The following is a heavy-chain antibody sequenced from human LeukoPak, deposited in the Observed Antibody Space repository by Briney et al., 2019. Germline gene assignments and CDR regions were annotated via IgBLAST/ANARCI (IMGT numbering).Heavy chain of an antibody. CDR3: ARNPPNWYFDL. V-gene: IGHV4-59*01. J-gene: IGHJ2*01. CDR2: IYYSGST. CDR1: GGPISSYY. Sequence: PSETLSLTCTVSGGPISSYYWSWIRQPPGKGLEWIGYIYYSGSTNYNPSLKSRVTIAVDTSKNQISLKLSSVTAADTAVYYCARNPPNWYFDLWGRGTLVTVSS.